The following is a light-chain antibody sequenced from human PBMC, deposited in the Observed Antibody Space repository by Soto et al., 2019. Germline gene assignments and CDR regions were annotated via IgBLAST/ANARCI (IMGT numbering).Light chain of an antibody. V-gene: IGKV3-20*01. J-gene: IGKJ3*01. CDR1: QSVSSSY. CDR2: GAS. Sequence: EIVLTQSPGTLSLSPGERATLSCRASQSVSSSYLAWYQQKPGQAPRLLIYGASGRATGIPDRFSGSGSGTDFTLTISRLDPEDFAVYYCHQYGSSPLFTFGPGTKVDIK. CDR3: HQYGSSPLFT.